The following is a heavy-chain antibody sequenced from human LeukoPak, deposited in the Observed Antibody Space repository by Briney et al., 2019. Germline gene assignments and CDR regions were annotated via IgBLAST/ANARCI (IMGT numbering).Heavy chain of an antibody. J-gene: IGHJ5*02. D-gene: IGHD2-15*01. CDR2: TYYRSKWYN. CDR3: ARDGGYCSGGSCLNWFDP. CDR1: GDSVSSNSAA. V-gene: IGHV6-1*01. Sequence: SQTLSLTCAISGDSVSSNSAAWNWIRQSPSRGLEWLVRTYYRSKWYNDYAVSVKSRITINPDTSKNQFSLQLNSVTPEDTAVYYCARDGGYCSGGSCLNWFDPWGQGTLVTVSS.